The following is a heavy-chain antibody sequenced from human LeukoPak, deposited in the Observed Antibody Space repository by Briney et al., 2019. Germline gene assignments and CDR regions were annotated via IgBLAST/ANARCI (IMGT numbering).Heavy chain of an antibody. CDR1: GFTFSIYG. CDR3: AKDAADYYGMDV. V-gene: IGHV3-30*18. CDR2: ISYDGSNK. Sequence: PGRSLRLSCAACGFTFSIYGMHWVRKARGRGLEWVAVISYDGSNKYYADSVKGRFTISRDNSKNTLYLQMNSLRAEDTAVYYCAKDAADYYGMDVWGQGTTVTVSS. J-gene: IGHJ6*02. D-gene: IGHD6-25*01.